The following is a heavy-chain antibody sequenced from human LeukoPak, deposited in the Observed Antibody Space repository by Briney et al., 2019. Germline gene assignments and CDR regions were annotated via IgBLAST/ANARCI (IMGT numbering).Heavy chain of an antibody. D-gene: IGHD3-3*01. V-gene: IGHV4-39*01. CDR3: ARLRFDFWSGYTHPYFDY. CDR2: IYYIGTT. CDR1: GGSISSSSYS. Sequence: KPSETLSLTXTVSGGSISSSSYSWGWIRQPPGKGLEWIGSIYYIGTTYYNPSLKSRVTISVDTSKIQFSLKLSSVAATDTAVYFCARLRFDFWSGYTHPYFDYWGQGTLVTVSS. J-gene: IGHJ4*02.